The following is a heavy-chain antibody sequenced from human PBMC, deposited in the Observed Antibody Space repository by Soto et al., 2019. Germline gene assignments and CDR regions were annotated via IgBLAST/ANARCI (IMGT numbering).Heavy chain of an antibody. CDR3: AKFFVETGSNSGWPWSFHY. V-gene: IGHV3-23*01. Sequence: EVQLLESGGGLVQPGRSLRLSCAASGFTFSNYAMSWVRQAPGQGLDWVSAISGSGGTTYYADSVKGRFTISRDNSKTTLFLQMNSLRAEDAAVYSGAKFFVETGSNSGWPWSFHYWGQGTLVTVSS. CDR2: ISGSGGTT. D-gene: IGHD6-25*01. CDR1: GFTFSNYA. J-gene: IGHJ4*02.